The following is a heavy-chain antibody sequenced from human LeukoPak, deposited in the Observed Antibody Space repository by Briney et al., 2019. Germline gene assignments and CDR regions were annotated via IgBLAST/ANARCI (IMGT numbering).Heavy chain of an antibody. CDR3: ARDSQFDY. V-gene: IGHV3-23*01. CDR2: IDGSGGRT. Sequence: PGGSLRLSCAASGFTFRNYAMSWVRQAPGKGLEWVSTIDGSGGRTYYADSVKGRFTISRDNAKNSLYLQMNSLRAEDTAVYYCARDSQFDYWGQGTLVTVSS. CDR1: GFTFRNYA. J-gene: IGHJ4*02.